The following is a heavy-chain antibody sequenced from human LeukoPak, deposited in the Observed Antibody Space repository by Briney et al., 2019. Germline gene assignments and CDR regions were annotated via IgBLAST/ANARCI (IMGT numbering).Heavy chain of an antibody. J-gene: IGHJ4*02. V-gene: IGHV3-21*01. D-gene: IGHD5-18*01. Sequence: GGSLRLSCAASGFTFSSHGMNWVRQAPGKGLEWVSSISSSSSYIYYADSVKGRFTISRDNAKNSLYLQMNSLRAEDTAVYYCAREGDTAMGDYFDYWGQGTLVTVSS. CDR1: GFTFSSHG. CDR2: ISSSSSYI. CDR3: AREGDTAMGDYFDY.